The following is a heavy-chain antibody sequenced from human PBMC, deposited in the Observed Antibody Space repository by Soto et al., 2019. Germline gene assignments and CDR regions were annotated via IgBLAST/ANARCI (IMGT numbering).Heavy chain of an antibody. CDR3: TRDPEYNGHDLRFDY. CDR2: LNNEESTT. J-gene: IGHJ4*02. D-gene: IGHD5-12*01. Sequence: EVQLVESGGGLVQPGGSLRLACAASGFTFSKSRIHWVRQAPGKGLEWVSRLNNEESTTGYADSVKGRFTISGDNDKNTRYLQMNSLRAEDRAVYYCTRDPEYNGHDLRFDYWGQGTLVTVSS. CDR1: GFTFSKSR. V-gene: IGHV3-74*01.